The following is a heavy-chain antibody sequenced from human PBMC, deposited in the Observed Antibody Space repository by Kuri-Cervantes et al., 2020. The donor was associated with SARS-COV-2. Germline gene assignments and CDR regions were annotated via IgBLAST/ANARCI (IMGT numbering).Heavy chain of an antibody. CDR3: VRDGDHWNFDY. Sequence: GESLKISCAASGFTFSSYEMNWVRQAPGKGLVWVSRINPDGSYTNNADSVKGRFTLSRDNAKNMLFLQVNSLRAEDTAVYYCVRDGDHWNFDYWGQGTLVTVSS. V-gene: IGHV3-74*01. D-gene: IGHD1-1*01. J-gene: IGHJ4*02. CDR1: GFTFSSYE. CDR2: INPDGSYT.